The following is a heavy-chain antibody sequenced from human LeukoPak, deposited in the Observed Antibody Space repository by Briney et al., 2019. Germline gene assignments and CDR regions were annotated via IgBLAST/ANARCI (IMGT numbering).Heavy chain of an antibody. Sequence: GGSLRLSCAASGFTFNTYGMHWVRQAPGQGLEWVAAIWFDGSVKHYSDAVKGRFTISRDNSLNTLYLQMNSLTAEDTAVYYCTRQWHTPSDYWGQGTQVTVSS. CDR3: TRQWHTPSDY. V-gene: IGHV3-33*08. CDR2: IWFDGSVK. J-gene: IGHJ4*02. CDR1: GFTFNTYG. D-gene: IGHD6-19*01.